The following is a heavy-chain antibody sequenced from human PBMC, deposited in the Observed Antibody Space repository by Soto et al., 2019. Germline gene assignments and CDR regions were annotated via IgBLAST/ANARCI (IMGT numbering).Heavy chain of an antibody. V-gene: IGHV4-59*01. Sequence: QVQLQESGPGLVKPSETLSLTCTVSGGSISNFYWSWIWQPPGKGPEYIGYIQVGGSTNYNPSLESRVAISVDTSKNQFSLRLTSVTAADTAVYYCARGFGVTTNPPGHWGQGTLVTVSS. CDR3: ARGFGVTTNPPGH. J-gene: IGHJ4*02. CDR1: GGSISNFY. D-gene: IGHD4-17*01. CDR2: IQVGGST.